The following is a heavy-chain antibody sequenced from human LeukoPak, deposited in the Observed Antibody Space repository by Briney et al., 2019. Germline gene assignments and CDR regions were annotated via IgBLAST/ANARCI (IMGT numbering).Heavy chain of an antibody. CDR1: GGSISSSSYY. Sequence: SETLSLTCTVSGGSISSSSYYWGWIRQPPGKGLEWIGRIYTSGSTNYNPSLKSRVTMSADTSKNQFSLKLSSVTAADTAVYYCARDGYYYDTSGSSPLDYWGQGTLVTVSS. V-gene: IGHV4-39*07. CDR3: ARDGYYYDTSGSSPLDY. CDR2: IYTSGST. J-gene: IGHJ4*02. D-gene: IGHD3-22*01.